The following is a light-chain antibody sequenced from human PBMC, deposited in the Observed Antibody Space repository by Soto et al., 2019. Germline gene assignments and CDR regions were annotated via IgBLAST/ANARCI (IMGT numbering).Light chain of an antibody. CDR3: QRVGGSPRYT. CDR2: GAS. V-gene: IGKV3-20*01. J-gene: IGKJ2*01. Sequence: DIVLTQSPGTLSFSPGERATLSCRTSERVTSTYLAWYQQKPGQPPRLLIYGASSRATVLPDRFSGSGSGTDFTLTISRLEPEDFAVYFCQRVGGSPRYTVGHGTKRESK. CDR1: ERVTSTY.